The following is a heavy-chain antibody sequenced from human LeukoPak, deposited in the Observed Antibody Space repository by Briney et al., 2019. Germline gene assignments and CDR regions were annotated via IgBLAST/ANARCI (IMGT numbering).Heavy chain of an antibody. CDR2: ISDGSRDT. V-gene: IGHV3-23*01. CDR1: GFTFSSFT. Sequence: GGSLRLSCATSGFTFSSFTMNWVRQAPGKGLEWVSTISDGSRDTHYASSVKGRFTISRDDSQNIVYLQMDSLRAEDTALYYCTTRLRNHFDYWGQGTQVTVSS. J-gene: IGHJ4*02. D-gene: IGHD5-12*01. CDR3: TTRLRNHFDY.